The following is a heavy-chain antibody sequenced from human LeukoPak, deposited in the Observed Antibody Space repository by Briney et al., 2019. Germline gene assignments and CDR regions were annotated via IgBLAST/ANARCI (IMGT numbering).Heavy chain of an antibody. CDR2: IYYSGST. D-gene: IGHD4-17*01. CDR1: GGSISSYY. CDR3: ARDRTLTTMTPEAFDI. Sequence: SETLSLTCTVSGGSISSYYWSWIRQPPGKGLEWIGYIYYSGSTNYNPSLKSRVTISVDTSKNQFSLKLSSVTAADTAVYYCARDRTLTTMTPEAFDIWGQGTMVTVSS. V-gene: IGHV4-59*12. J-gene: IGHJ3*02.